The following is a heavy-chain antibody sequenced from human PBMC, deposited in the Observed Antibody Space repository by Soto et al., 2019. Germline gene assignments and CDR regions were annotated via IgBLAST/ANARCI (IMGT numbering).Heavy chain of an antibody. V-gene: IGHV3-73*01. J-gene: IGHJ3*01. CDR2: IRSKANSYAT. CDR1: GFTFSGSA. CDR3: TRLFPGEGAV. Sequence: EVQLVESGGGLVQPGGSLKLSCAASGFTFSGSAMHWVRQASGKGLEWVGRIRSKANSYATAYAASVKGRFTNSRDDSKNTAYLQMNSLKTEDTAVYYCTRLFPGEGAVWGQGTMVTVSS. D-gene: IGHD3-10*01.